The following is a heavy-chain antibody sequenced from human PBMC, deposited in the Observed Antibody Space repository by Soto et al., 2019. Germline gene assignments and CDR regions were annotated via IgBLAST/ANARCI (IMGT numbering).Heavy chain of an antibody. CDR3: ARAPSTTFGVFMTPKATDV. V-gene: IGHV4-34*02. J-gene: IGHJ6*04. D-gene: IGHD3-3*01. CDR1: GGSFGGYF. CDR2: VNHSGST. Sequence: QVQLQQWGAGLLKPSETLSLTCAVYGGSFGGYFWPWIRQPPGKGLEWFGEVNHSGSTNYSPSLKTHVTMSVDTSKSQFSLKPNAVTAAGTAVYYCARAPSTTFGVFMTPKATDVWGRGPTVTVSS.